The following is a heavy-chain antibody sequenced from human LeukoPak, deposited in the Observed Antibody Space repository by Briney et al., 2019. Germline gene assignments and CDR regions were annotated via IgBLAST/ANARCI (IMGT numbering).Heavy chain of an antibody. V-gene: IGHV3-30*03. CDR2: ISYDGSNK. D-gene: IGHD2-15*01. J-gene: IGHJ3*01. Sequence: PGGSLRLSCAASGFTFSSYGMHWVRQAPGKGLEWVAVISYDGSNKYYADSVKGRFTVSRDNSKNTLYLQMDNLRLEDTAVFYCAREVGFNLWGQGTMVTVSS. CDR1: GFTFSSYG. CDR3: AREVGFNL.